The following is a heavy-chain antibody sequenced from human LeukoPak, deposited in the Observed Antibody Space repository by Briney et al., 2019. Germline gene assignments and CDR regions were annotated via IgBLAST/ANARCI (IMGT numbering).Heavy chain of an antibody. D-gene: IGHD1-26*01. Sequence: GGSLRLSCAASGFTFSSYDIHWVRQAPGKGLEWVAVISYDGSNKYYADSVKGRFTISRDNSKNTLYLQMNSLRAEDKAVYYCAKDARSGIVGATYDYWGQGTLVTVSS. CDR1: GFTFSSYD. J-gene: IGHJ4*02. V-gene: IGHV3-30*18. CDR3: AKDARSGIVGATYDY. CDR2: ISYDGSNK.